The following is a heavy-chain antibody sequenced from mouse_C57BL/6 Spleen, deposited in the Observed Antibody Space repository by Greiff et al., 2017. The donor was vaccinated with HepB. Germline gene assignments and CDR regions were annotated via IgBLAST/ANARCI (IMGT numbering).Heavy chain of an antibody. CDR2: IDPSDSYT. CDR1: GYTFTSYW. V-gene: IGHV1-69*01. Sequence: QVQLKQPGAELVMPGASVKLSCKASGYTFTSYWMHWVKQRPGQGLEWIGEIDPSDSYTNYNQKFKGKSTLTVDKSSSTAYMQLSSLTSEDSAVYYCARRGYDSLYAMDYWGQGTSVTVSS. J-gene: IGHJ4*01. CDR3: ARRGYDSLYAMDY. D-gene: IGHD2-4*01.